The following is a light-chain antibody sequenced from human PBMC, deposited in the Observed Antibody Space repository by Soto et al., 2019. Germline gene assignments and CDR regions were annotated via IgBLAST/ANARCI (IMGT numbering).Light chain of an antibody. CDR2: AAS. CDR1: QGISSW. CDR3: XQANSFPLT. Sequence: DIQMTQSPSSVSASVGDRVTITCRASQGISSWLAWYQQKPGKAPKLLIYAASSLQSGVPSRFSGSGSGTXXXXXXXXXXPEDFATYXXXQANSFPLTFGGGTKVEIK. V-gene: IGKV1-12*01. J-gene: IGKJ4*01.